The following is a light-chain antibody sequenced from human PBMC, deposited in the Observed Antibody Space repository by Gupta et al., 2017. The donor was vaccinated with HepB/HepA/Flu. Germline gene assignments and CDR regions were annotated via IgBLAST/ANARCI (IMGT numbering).Light chain of an antibody. V-gene: IGKV2D-29*01. CDR3: MQTIQLPSA. Sequence: DLVLTQTPLSLSVTPGQSVSISCKSSQSLLHFDGKTYLYWYLQKPGQPPQLLISEVSNRFSGVPDRFSGTGSGTDFTLRISRVEAEDVGFYYCMQTIQLPSAFGGGTKVEI. CDR2: EVS. CDR1: QSLLHFDGKTY. J-gene: IGKJ4*01.